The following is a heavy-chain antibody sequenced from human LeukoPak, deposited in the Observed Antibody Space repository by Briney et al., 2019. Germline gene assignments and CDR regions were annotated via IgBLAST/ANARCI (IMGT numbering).Heavy chain of an antibody. J-gene: IGHJ3*02. V-gene: IGHV5-51*01. Sequence: GESLKISCKGSGYSFTSYWIGWVRQMPGKGLEWMGIIYPGDSDTRYSPSFQGQVTISADKSISTAYLQWSSLKASDTAMYYCARWLVAGTRLDAFDIWGQGTMVTVSS. CDR1: GYSFTSYW. CDR3: ARWLVAGTRLDAFDI. CDR2: IYPGDSDT. D-gene: IGHD6-19*01.